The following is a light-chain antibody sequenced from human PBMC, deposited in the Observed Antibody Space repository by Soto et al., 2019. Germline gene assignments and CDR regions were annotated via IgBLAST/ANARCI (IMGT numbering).Light chain of an antibody. CDR1: QDISSW. Sequence: DILMTQSPSSVSSSVGDIVAIACRASQDISSWLAWYQQTPGRVPKLLIYATSKLQPGVPTRFSGSGSGTNFTLTISSLHPADFETYYCQQANSVPTTFGQGTRMEIK. CDR3: QQANSVPTT. CDR2: ATS. J-gene: IGKJ5*01. V-gene: IGKV1-12*01.